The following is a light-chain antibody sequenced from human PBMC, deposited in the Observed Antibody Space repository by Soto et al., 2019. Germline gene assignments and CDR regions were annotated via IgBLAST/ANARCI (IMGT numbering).Light chain of an antibody. CDR1: KNINTW. Sequence: DIQMTQSPSTVSASVVDRVTITFLASKNINTWVAWYQQKPGKAPKLLIYDASSLQSGVPSRVSGSGSGTEFTLTISSLQPDDFATYYCQHYNSYSEAFGQGTKVDIK. V-gene: IGKV1-5*01. J-gene: IGKJ1*01. CDR2: DAS. CDR3: QHYNSYSEA.